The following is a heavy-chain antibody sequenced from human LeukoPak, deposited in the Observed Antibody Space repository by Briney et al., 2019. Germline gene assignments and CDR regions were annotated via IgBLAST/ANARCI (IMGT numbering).Heavy chain of an antibody. J-gene: IGHJ6*03. Sequence: GGSLRLSCAASGFTFSTYDMNWVRQAPGKGLEWISYISSSGITIFYADSVKGRFTISRDNAKNSLYLQMNSLRAEDTGVYYCARDQYGSGDGYYMDVWGKGTTVTISS. V-gene: IGHV3-48*03. D-gene: IGHD3-10*01. CDR2: ISSSGITI. CDR1: GFTFSTYD. CDR3: ARDQYGSGDGYYMDV.